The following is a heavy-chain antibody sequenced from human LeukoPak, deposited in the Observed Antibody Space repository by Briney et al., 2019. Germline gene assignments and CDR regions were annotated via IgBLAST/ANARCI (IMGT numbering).Heavy chain of an antibody. Sequence: SETLSLTCTVSGGSISSYYWSWIRQPAGKGLGWIGRIYTGGRTNYNPSLKSRVTMSVDTSKNQFSLKLSSVTAADTAVYYCARELRGDIVVVPAAMCWFDPWGQGTLVTVSS. CDR1: GGSISSYY. CDR3: ARELRGDIVVVPAAMCWFDP. V-gene: IGHV4-4*07. D-gene: IGHD2-2*01. CDR2: IYTGGRT. J-gene: IGHJ5*02.